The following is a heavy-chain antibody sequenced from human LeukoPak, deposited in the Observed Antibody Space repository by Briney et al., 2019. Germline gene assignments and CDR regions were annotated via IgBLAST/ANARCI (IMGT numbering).Heavy chain of an antibody. V-gene: IGHV3-7*01. CDR1: SGYW. CDR2: IKQDGSEK. J-gene: IGHJ3*02. CDR3: ARINSGRHLGDAFDI. Sequence: PGGSLRLSCAAFSGYWMTWVRQAPGKGLEWVANIKQDGSEKYYVDSVKGRFTISRDNAKNSLFLQMNSLRAEDTAVYYCARINSGRHLGDAFDIWGQRTTVTVSS. D-gene: IGHD1-26*01.